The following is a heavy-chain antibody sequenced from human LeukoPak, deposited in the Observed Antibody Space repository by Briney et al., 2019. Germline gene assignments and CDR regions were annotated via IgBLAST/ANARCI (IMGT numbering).Heavy chain of an antibody. Sequence: SETLSLTCTVSGGSISSGDYYWSWIRQPPGKGLEWIGYIYYSGSTYYNPSLKSRVTISVDTSKNQFSLKLSSVTAADTAVYYCARVRIRYFDWLFPRLCYFDYWGQGTLVTVSS. D-gene: IGHD3-9*01. CDR3: ARVRIRYFDWLFPRLCYFDY. V-gene: IGHV4-30-4*01. J-gene: IGHJ4*02. CDR1: GGSISSGDYY. CDR2: IYYSGST.